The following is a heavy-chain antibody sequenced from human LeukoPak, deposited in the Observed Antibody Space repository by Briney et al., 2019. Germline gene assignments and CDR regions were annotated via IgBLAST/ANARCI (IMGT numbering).Heavy chain of an antibody. Sequence: GASVKVSCKASGYTFTGYYMHWVRQAPGQGLEWMGWINPNSGGTNYAQKFQGRVTMTRDTSISTAYMELSRLRSDDTAVYYCARASRRVGIVHWFDPWGQGTLVTVSS. CDR2: INPNSGGT. D-gene: IGHD2-2*01. CDR1: GYTFTGYY. J-gene: IGHJ5*02. CDR3: ARASRRVGIVHWFDP. V-gene: IGHV1-2*02.